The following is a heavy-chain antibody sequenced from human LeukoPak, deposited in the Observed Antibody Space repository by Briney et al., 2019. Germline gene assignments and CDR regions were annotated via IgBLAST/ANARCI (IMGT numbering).Heavy chain of an antibody. D-gene: IGHD2-21*02. Sequence: SETLSLTCTVSGGSISSYYWSWIRQPPGKGLEWIGYIYYSGSTNYNPSLKSRVTISVDTSKNQFSLKLSSVTAADTAVYYCARASYCDGDCSIPPDYWGQGTLVTVSS. J-gene: IGHJ4*02. CDR1: GGSISSYY. V-gene: IGHV4-59*01. CDR3: ARASYCDGDCSIPPDY. CDR2: IYYSGST.